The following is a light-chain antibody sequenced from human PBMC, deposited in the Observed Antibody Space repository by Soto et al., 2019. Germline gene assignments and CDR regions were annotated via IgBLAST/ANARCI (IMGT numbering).Light chain of an antibody. CDR3: SSYAGSNTVL. J-gene: IGLJ2*01. CDR1: SSDVGGYNC. V-gene: IGLV2-8*01. CDR2: EVT. Sequence: QSALTQPPSASGSPGQSVTISCTGTSSDVGGYNCVSWYQQHPDKAPQLMIYEVTKRPSGVPDRFSGSKSGNTASLTVSGLQAEDEADYYCSSYAGSNTVLFGGGTKLTVL.